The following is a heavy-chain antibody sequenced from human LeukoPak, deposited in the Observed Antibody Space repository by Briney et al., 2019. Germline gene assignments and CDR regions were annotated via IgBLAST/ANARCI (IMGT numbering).Heavy chain of an antibody. CDR3: ARDDFSLNYDYVWGNSFDY. V-gene: IGHV3-23*01. Sequence: GGSLRLSCAASGFAFSSYAMSWVRQAPGKGLEWVSAISGSGGSTYYADSVKGRFTISRDNSKNTLYLQMNSLRAEDTAVYYCARDDFSLNYDYVWGNSFDYWGQGTLVTVSS. J-gene: IGHJ4*02. CDR1: GFAFSSYA. CDR2: ISGSGGST. D-gene: IGHD3-16*01.